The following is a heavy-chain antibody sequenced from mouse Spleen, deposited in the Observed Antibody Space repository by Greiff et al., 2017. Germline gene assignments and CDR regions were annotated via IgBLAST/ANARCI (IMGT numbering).Heavy chain of an antibody. Sequence: EVQVVESGGGLVKPGGSLKLSCAASGFTFSSYAMSWVRQTPEKRLEWVASISSGGSTYYPDSVKGRFTISRDNARNILYLQMSSLRSEDTAMYYCASRDGYWFAYWGQGTLVTVSA. V-gene: IGHV5-6-5*01. CDR1: GFTFSSYA. D-gene: IGHD3-3*01. CDR2: ISSGGST. CDR3: ASRDGYWFAY. J-gene: IGHJ3*01.